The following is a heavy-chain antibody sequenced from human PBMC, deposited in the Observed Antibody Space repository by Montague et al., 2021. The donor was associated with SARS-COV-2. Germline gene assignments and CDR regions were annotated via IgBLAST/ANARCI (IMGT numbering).Heavy chain of an antibody. V-gene: IGHV2-5*02. Sequence: PALVKPTQTLTLTCVFSVFSLNTDGVGVAWIRRPPGKALEWLALIYWDGDQRYSPSLKTRVTITKDTSRNRVVLTMTNLDPVDTATYYCARRYDFYRAEAFDVWGQGTMVPGSS. CDR1: VFSLNTDGVG. CDR3: ARRYDFYRAEAFDV. D-gene: IGHD3-3*01. CDR2: IYWDGDQ. J-gene: IGHJ3*01.